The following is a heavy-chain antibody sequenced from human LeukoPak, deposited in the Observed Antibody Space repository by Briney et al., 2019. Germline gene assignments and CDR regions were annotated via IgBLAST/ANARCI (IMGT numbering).Heavy chain of an antibody. CDR3: ARGGRYFDWLFGY. D-gene: IGHD3-9*01. Sequence: SETLSLTCTVSGESISGFYWTWIRQPPGKGLEWIGYIYYSGSTNYNPSLKSRVTISVDTSKNQFSLKLSSVTAADTAVYYCARGGRYFDWLFGYWGQGTLVTVSS. CDR1: GESISGFY. V-gene: IGHV4-59*01. CDR2: IYYSGST. J-gene: IGHJ4*02.